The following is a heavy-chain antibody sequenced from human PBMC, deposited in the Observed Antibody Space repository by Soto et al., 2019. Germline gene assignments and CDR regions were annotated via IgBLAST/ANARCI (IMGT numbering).Heavy chain of an antibody. V-gene: IGHV3-30-3*01. Sequence: QVQLVESGGGVVQPGRSLRLSCAANRLTFNSYAIHWVRQAPGKGLEWVAVISYDGSKKYHADSVKGRFTISRDKSKNTLYLQMNSLRAEDTAVYFCARAQSTAMASYYYYGMDVWGQGTTVTVSS. D-gene: IGHD5-18*01. CDR2: ISYDGSKK. CDR3: ARAQSTAMASYYYYGMDV. J-gene: IGHJ6*02. CDR1: RLTFNSYA.